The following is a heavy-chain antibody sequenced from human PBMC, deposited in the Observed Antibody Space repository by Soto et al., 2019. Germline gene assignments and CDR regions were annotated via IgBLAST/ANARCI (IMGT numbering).Heavy chain of an antibody. D-gene: IGHD6-13*01. Sequence: QVQLVQSGAEVRKSGSSVKVSCKAAGGTFSDYALSWVRQAPGQGLGWMGGIIPMFATTNYAQKFQGRVTITADDSATTAHMELSRLKSEDTAVYYCARGRGIGFSSTWNIYWYYNMDVWGQGTTVTVSS. CDR1: GGTFSDYA. J-gene: IGHJ6*03. V-gene: IGHV1-69*01. CDR2: IIPMFATT. CDR3: ARGRGIGFSSTWNIYWYYNMDV.